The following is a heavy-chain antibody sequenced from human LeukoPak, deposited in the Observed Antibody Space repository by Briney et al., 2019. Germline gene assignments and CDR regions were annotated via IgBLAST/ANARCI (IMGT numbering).Heavy chain of an antibody. D-gene: IGHD2-8*01. J-gene: IGHJ6*03. Sequence: SVKVSFKASGGTFNSYAISWVRQAPGQGFEWMGGFIPIFGTANYAQKFQGRVMITADESTCTAYMDLNSLRSEDTAVYYCARSPPGLIYMDVWGKGTTVSVSS. CDR3: ARSPPGLIYMDV. V-gene: IGHV1-69*13. CDR1: GGTFNSYA. CDR2: FIPIFGTA.